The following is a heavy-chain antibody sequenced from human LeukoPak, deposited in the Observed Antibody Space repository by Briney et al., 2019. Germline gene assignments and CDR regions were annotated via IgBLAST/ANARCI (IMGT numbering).Heavy chain of an antibody. CDR3: ARTEDPYYYDSSGSPRDDAFDI. CDR2: IIPIFGTA. J-gene: IGHJ3*02. V-gene: IGHV1-69*01. CDR1: GGIFSSYA. D-gene: IGHD3-22*01. Sequence: SVKVSCKASGGIFSSYAISWVRQAPGQGLEWMGGIIPIFGTANYAQKFQGRVTITADESTSTAYMELSSLRSEDTAVYYCARTEDPYYYDSSGSPRDDAFDIWGQGTMVTVSS.